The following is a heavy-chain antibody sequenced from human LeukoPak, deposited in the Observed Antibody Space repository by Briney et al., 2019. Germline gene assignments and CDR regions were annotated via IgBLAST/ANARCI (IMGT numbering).Heavy chain of an antibody. Sequence: SVKVSCKASGGTFSSYAISWVRQAPGQGLEWMGGIIPIFGTASYAQKFQGRVTTTTDESTSTAYMELSSLRSEDTAVYYCARGGDSSSSGGNFDYWGQGTLVTVSS. J-gene: IGHJ4*02. CDR1: GGTFSSYA. CDR3: ARGGDSSSSGGNFDY. CDR2: IIPIFGTA. D-gene: IGHD6-6*01. V-gene: IGHV1-69*05.